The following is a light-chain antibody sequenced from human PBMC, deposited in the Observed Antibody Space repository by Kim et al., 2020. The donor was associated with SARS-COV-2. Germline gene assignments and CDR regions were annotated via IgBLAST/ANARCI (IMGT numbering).Light chain of an antibody. V-gene: IGLV3-1*01. CDR2: QDN. Sequence: SYELTQPPSVSVSPGQTASITCSGNKLGDKYACWYQQKPGQSPVLVIYQDNKRPSGIPERFSGSSSGNTATLTISGTQALDEADYYCPAWDSSTVVFGGG. J-gene: IGLJ2*01. CDR1: KLGDKY. CDR3: PAWDSSTVV.